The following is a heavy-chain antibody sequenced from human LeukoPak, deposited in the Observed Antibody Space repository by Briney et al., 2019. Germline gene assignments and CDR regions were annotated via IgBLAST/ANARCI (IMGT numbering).Heavy chain of an antibody. Sequence: PSGTLSLTCTVSGGSISSYYWSWIRHPPGKGLEWLGYIYSSGSTNYNPSLESRVTISVDTSKNHFSLKLSSVTAADTAVYYCARHYYHSSGSYSFDYWGQGTLVTVSS. CDR1: GGSISSYY. CDR2: IYSSGST. V-gene: IGHV4-59*01. J-gene: IGHJ4*02. CDR3: ARHYYHSSGSYSFDY. D-gene: IGHD3-22*01.